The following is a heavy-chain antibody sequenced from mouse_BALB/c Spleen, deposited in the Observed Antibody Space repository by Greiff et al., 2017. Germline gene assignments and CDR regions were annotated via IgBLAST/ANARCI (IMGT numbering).Heavy chain of an antibody. CDR2: IWAGGST. Sequence: VKLVESGPGLVAPSQSLSITCTVSGFSLTSYGVHWVRQPPGKGLEWLGVIWAGGSTNYNSALMSRLSISKDNSKSQVFLKMNSLQTDDTAMYYCARDDYDYDEGAMDYWGQGTSVTVSS. V-gene: IGHV2-9*02. D-gene: IGHD2-4*01. J-gene: IGHJ4*01. CDR3: ARDDYDYDEGAMDY. CDR1: GFSLTSYG.